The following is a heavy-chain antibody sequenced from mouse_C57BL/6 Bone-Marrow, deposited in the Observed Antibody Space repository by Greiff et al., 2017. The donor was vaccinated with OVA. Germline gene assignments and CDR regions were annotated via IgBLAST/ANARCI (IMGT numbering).Heavy chain of an antibody. V-gene: IGHV1-76*01. CDR2: IYPGSGNT. Sequence: QVQLQQSGAELVRPGASVKLSCKASGYTFTDYYINWVKQRPGQGLEWIARIYPGSGNTYYNEKFKGKATLTAEKSSSTAYMQLSSLTSEDSAVYFCARPYYGNPAWFAYWGQGTLVTVSA. J-gene: IGHJ3*01. CDR1: GYTFTDYY. D-gene: IGHD2-10*01. CDR3: ARPYYGNPAWFAY.